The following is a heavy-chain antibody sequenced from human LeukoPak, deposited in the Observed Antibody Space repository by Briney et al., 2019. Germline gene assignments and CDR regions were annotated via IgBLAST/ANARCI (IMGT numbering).Heavy chain of an antibody. V-gene: IGHV3-7*01. Sequence: GGSLRLSCTASGFTFSRYWMNWVRRAPGKGLEWVASLKQDGSETAYVDSVKGRFTISRDNAKNSLYLQMNSLRAEDTAVYYCAKDYFVDGSNSRIFFDSWGQGTLVTVS. CDR3: AKDYFVDGSNSRIFFDS. CDR1: GFTFSRYW. D-gene: IGHD5-24*01. CDR2: LKQDGSET. J-gene: IGHJ4*02.